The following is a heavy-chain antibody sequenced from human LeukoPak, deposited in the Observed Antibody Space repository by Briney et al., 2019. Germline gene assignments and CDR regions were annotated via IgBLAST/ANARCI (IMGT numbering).Heavy chain of an antibody. CDR1: GFIFSNYV. J-gene: IGHJ3*02. Sequence: GGSLRLSCAASGFIFSNYVMGWVRQAPGKGLELVSSISDIGIGTYYADSVKGRFTIFRDNSKNISYLQMNSLRAEDTAIYYCAKRGGGTMFAFDIWGQGTMVTVSS. CDR2: ISDIGIGT. D-gene: IGHD3-10*02. CDR3: AKRGGGTMFAFDI. V-gene: IGHV3-23*01.